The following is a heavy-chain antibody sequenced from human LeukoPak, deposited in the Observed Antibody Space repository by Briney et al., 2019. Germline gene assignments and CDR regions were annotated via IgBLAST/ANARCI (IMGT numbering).Heavy chain of an antibody. CDR2: IYTIERT. D-gene: IGHD2-2*01. CDR1: GDSISSFY. Sequence: SETLSLTCTVSGDSISSFYWSWIRQPAGKGLEWIGHIYTIERTNYNPHLKTRVTMSVKTSKNQFSLKLSSVTAADTAVYYCAREAGYPARFDYWGQGTLVTVSS. J-gene: IGHJ4*02. V-gene: IGHV4-4*07. CDR3: AREAGYPARFDY.